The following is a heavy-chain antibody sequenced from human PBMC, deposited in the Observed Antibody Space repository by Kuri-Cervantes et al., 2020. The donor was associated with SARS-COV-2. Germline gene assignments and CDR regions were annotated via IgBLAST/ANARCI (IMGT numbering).Heavy chain of an antibody. CDR3: ARAPLHYDFWSGGFDY. D-gene: IGHD3-3*01. J-gene: IGHJ4*02. Sequence: SETLSLTCTVSGGSISSYYWSWIRQPPGKGLEWIGYIYYSGSTNYNPSLKSRVTISVDTSKNQFSLKLSSVTAADTAVYYCARAPLHYDFWSGGFDYWGQGTLVTVS. CDR2: IYYSGST. CDR1: GGSISSYY. V-gene: IGHV4-59*01.